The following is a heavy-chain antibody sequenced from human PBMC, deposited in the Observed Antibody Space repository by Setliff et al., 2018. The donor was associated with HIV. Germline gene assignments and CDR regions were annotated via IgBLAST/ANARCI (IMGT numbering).Heavy chain of an antibody. V-gene: IGHV1-2*06. D-gene: IGHD3-9*01. J-gene: IGHJ6*03. CDR2: INPNIGST. Sequence: GASVKVSCKASGCTFTGYYIHWVRQAPGQGLQWMGRINPNIGSTNYAQNFQGRATMTRDTSVNTAFMELSNLRSDDTAVYYCARDYRTTDILSSGYMDVWGKGTTVTVSS. CDR1: GCTFTGYY. CDR3: ARDYRTTDILSSGYMDV.